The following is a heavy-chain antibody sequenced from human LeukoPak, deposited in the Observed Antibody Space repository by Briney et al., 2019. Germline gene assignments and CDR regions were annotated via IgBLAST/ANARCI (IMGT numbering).Heavy chain of an antibody. Sequence: GGPLTLPCAASGFPFGEQRMSWPPQAPGKGLECVSDKNWNGGSTGYADSVKGRFTISRDDAKNSLYMQMNSLRAEDTALYYCARYPTYYYGSSGYKEGSYFDYWGQGGLVSVCS. J-gene: IGHJ4*02. CDR2: KNWNGGST. CDR3: ARYPTYYYGSSGYKEGSYFDY. D-gene: IGHD3-22*01. CDR1: GFPFGEQR. V-gene: IGHV3-20*04.